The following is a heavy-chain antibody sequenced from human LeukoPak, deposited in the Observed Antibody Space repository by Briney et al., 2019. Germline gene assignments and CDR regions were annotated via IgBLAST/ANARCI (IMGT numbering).Heavy chain of an antibody. CDR2: INHSGST. CDR3: ALSGYDSSVLIDY. Sequence: SETLSLTCAVYGGSFSGYYWSWIRQPPGKGLEWIGEINHSGSTNYNPSLKSRVTISVDTSKNQFSLKLSFVTAADTAVYYCALSGYDSSVLIDYWGQGTLVTVSS. D-gene: IGHD5-12*01. V-gene: IGHV4-34*01. CDR1: GGSFSGYY. J-gene: IGHJ4*02.